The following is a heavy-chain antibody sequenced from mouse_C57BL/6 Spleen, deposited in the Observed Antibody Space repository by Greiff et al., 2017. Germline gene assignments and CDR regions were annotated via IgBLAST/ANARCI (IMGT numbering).Heavy chain of an antibody. Sequence: VHVKQSGAELVRSGASVKLSCTASGFNIKDDYMHWVKQRPEQGLEWIGWIDPENGDTEYASKFQGKATITADTSSNTAYLQLSSLTSEYTAVYYCTTPYGAWFAYWGQGTLVTVSA. J-gene: IGHJ3*01. CDR3: TTPYGAWFAY. CDR2: IDPENGDT. CDR1: GFNIKDDY. V-gene: IGHV14-4*01. D-gene: IGHD1-1*02.